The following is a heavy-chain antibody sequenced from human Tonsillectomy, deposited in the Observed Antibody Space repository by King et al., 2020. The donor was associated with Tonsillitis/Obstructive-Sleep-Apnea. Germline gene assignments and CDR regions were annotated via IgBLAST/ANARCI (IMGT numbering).Heavy chain of an antibody. Sequence: VQLQQWGAGLLKPSETLSLTCAVYGGSFSGYYWSWIRQSPGKGLEWIGEINHSGSTNYDPFLKTRVTISVDTSKNQFSLKLSSVTAADTAMYYCARGAGDYGDAFAIWGQGTVVSVSS. CDR2: INHSGST. D-gene: IGHD4-17*01. CDR1: GGSFSGYY. V-gene: IGHV4-34*01. J-gene: IGHJ3*02. CDR3: ARGAGDYGDAFAI.